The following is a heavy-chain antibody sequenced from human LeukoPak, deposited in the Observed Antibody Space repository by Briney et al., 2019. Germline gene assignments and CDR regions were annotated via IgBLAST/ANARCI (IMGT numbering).Heavy chain of an antibody. V-gene: IGHV1-2*02. Sequence: ASVKVSCKASGYTFTGYYMHWVRQAPGRGLEWMGWINHNSGGTNYAQKFQGRVTMTRDTSISTAYMELSRLRSDDTAVYYCARDSIPRSIVVVTATLFQHWGQGTLVTVSS. CDR1: GYTFTGYY. J-gene: IGHJ1*01. D-gene: IGHD2-21*02. CDR2: INHNSGGT. CDR3: ARDSIPRSIVVVTATLFQH.